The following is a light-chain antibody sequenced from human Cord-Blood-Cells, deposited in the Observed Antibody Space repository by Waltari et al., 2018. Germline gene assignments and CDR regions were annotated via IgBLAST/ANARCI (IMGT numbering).Light chain of an antibody. CDR1: QSISRY. CDR3: QQSDSTLWT. CDR2: AAS. J-gene: IGKJ1*01. Sequence: DIQMTQSPSSLSASVGDRVTITCRASQSISRYLNWYQQKPGKAPKILIYAASSLESGVPSRFSGSGSGTDFTLTISSLQPEDFATYDGQQSDSTLWTFGQGTKVEIK. V-gene: IGKV1-39*01.